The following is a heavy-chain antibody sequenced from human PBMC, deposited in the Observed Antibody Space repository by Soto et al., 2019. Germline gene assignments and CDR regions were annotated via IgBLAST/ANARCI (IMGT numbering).Heavy chain of an antibody. J-gene: IGHJ6*02. D-gene: IGHD2-15*01. CDR2: ISWDGGST. CDR1: GFTFDDYT. CDR3: AKDLCSGGSCYYYYYYGMDV. Sequence: PGGSLRFSCAASGFTFDDYTMHWVRQAPGKGQEWVSLISWDGGSTYYADYVKGRFTISRDNSKNSLYLQMNSLRTEDTALYYCAKDLCSGGSCYYYYYYGMDVWGQGTTVTVSS. V-gene: IGHV3-43*01.